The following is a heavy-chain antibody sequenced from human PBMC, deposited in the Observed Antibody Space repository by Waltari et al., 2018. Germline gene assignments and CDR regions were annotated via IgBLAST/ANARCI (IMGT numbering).Heavy chain of an antibody. J-gene: IGHJ4*02. CDR3: ARRYPPGSSWLGFDY. D-gene: IGHD6-13*01. V-gene: IGHV4-39*07. Sequence: LKSRVTISVDTSKNQFSLKLSSVTAADTAVYYCARRYPPGSSWLGFDYWGQGTLVTVSS.